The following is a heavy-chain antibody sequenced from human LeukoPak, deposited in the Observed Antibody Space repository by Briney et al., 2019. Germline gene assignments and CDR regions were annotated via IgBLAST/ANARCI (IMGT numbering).Heavy chain of an antibody. J-gene: IGHJ5*02. Sequence: SETLSLTCTVSGGSISSGGYYWSWIRQPPGKGLEWIGYIYHSGSTYYNPSLKSRVTISLDTSKNQFSLKLTSVTVADTAVYYCARGGRSSSSWFDPWGQGTLVTVSS. CDR3: ARGGRSSSSWFDP. D-gene: IGHD6-6*01. CDR2: IYHSGST. V-gene: IGHV4-30-2*01. CDR1: GGSISSGGYY.